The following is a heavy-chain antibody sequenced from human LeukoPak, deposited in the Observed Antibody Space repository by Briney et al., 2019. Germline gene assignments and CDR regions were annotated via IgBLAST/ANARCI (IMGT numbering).Heavy chain of an antibody. CDR3: ARMRGSGSPIGGWFDP. J-gene: IGHJ5*02. CDR2: ISAYNGNT. Sequence: ASVKVSCKASGYTFTSYGISWVRHAPGQGLEWMGWISAYNGNTNYAQKLQGRVTMTTDTSTSTAYMELRSLRSDDTAVYYCARMRGSGSPIGGWFDPWGQGTLVTVSS. V-gene: IGHV1-18*01. CDR1: GYTFTSYG. D-gene: IGHD1-26*01.